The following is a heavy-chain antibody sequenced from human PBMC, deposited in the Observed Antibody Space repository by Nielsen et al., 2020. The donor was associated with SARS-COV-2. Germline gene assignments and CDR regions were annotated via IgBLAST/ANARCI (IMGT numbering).Heavy chain of an antibody. V-gene: IGHV1-8*01. D-gene: IGHD3-22*01. CDR3: ARDSSGTYRRVDY. Sequence: ASVKVSCKASGYTFTTYDLHWVRQAAGLGLEWMGWVNPKSGFTAYARKFQDRVSMTINTSISTAYMELNSLRSEDTAVYFCARDSSGTYRRVDYWGQGTLVTVSS. J-gene: IGHJ4*02. CDR1: GYTFTTYD. CDR2: VNPKSGFT.